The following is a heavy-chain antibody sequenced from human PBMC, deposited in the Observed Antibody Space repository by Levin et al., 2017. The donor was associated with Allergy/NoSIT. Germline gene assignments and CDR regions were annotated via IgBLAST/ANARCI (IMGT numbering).Heavy chain of an antibody. Sequence: GGSLRLSCAVSGFTFSNYWMSWVPQAPGKGLEWVANIRDDGGEKYYVDSVKGRFTISRDNAKNTLYLQMNSLRVEDTAVYYCGVTPRRDPFDYWGQGTLVTVSS. D-gene: IGHD2-21*02. CDR1: GFTFSNYW. CDR2: IRDDGGEK. CDR3: GVTPRRDPFDY. V-gene: IGHV3-7*01. J-gene: IGHJ4*02.